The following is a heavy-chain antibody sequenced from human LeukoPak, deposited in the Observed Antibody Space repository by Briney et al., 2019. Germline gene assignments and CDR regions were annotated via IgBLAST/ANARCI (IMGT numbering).Heavy chain of an antibody. Sequence: PSETLSLTCAVYGGSFSGYYWSWIRQPPGKGLEWIGEINHSGSTNYNPSLKSRVTISVDTSKNQFSLKLSSVTAADTAVYYCARKAGRRAFDIWGQGTMVTVSS. J-gene: IGHJ3*02. CDR1: GGSFSGYY. D-gene: IGHD1-1*01. V-gene: IGHV4-34*01. CDR2: INHSGST. CDR3: ARKAGRRAFDI.